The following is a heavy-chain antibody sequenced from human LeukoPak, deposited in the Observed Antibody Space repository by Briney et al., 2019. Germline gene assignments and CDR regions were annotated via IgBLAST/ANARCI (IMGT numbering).Heavy chain of an antibody. CDR2: IYYSGTT. D-gene: IGHD3-10*01. Sequence: SETLSLTCTVSGGSISSTSYYWGWIRQPPGEGLEWIGSIYYSGTTYYNPSLKSRVTISLDTSQNQFSLRLTSVTAADTAVYYCASQVGYGSGTYYNQLFDYWGQGTLLTVSS. CDR1: GGSISSTSYY. J-gene: IGHJ4*02. V-gene: IGHV4-39*01. CDR3: ASQVGYGSGTYYNQLFDY.